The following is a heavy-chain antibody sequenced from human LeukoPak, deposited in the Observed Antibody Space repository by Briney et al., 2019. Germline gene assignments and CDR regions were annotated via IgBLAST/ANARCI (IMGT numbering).Heavy chain of an antibody. D-gene: IGHD6-19*01. V-gene: IGHV3-30*02. CDR2: IRYDGSNQ. CDR1: GFTFSSYG. CDR3: ARVAGSIDY. Sequence: GGSLRLSCAASGFTFSSYGMHLVRQTPGKGLEWVSFIRYDGSNQYYADSVKGRFTISRDNSKNTLYLQMNSLRPEDTAVYYCARVAGSIDYWGQGTLVTVSS. J-gene: IGHJ4*02.